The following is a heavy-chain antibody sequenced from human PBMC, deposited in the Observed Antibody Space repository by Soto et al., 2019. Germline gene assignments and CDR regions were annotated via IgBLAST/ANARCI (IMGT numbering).Heavy chain of an antibody. Sequence: ASVKVSCKASGYTFTSYYMHWVRQAPGQGLEWMGIINPRGGSTSYAQKSQGRVTMTRETSTCTVYMELRSLRSEDTAVYVCAWGGDGAPGMAFDIWGQGTMVTVSS. J-gene: IGHJ3*02. CDR3: AWGGDGAPGMAFDI. CDR1: GYTFTSYY. CDR2: INPRGGST. V-gene: IGHV1-46*01. D-gene: IGHD3-10*01.